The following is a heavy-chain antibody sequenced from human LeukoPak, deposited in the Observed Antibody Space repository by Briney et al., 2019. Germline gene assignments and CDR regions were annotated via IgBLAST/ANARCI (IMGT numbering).Heavy chain of an antibody. J-gene: IGHJ4*02. CDR3: TTDKVGFVAGYYFDY. V-gene: IGHV3-15*01. Sequence: PGGSLRLSCAASGFTLSNAWMSWVRQAPGKGLEWVGRIKSKTDGGTTDYAAPVKGRFTISRDDSKNTLYLQMNSLKTEDTAVYYCTTDKVGFVAGYYFDYWGQGTLVTVSS. D-gene: IGHD6-19*01. CDR2: IKSKTDGGTT. CDR1: GFTLSNAW.